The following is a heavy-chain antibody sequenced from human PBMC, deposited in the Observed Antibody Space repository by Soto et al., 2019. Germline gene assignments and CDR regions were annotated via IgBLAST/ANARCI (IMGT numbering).Heavy chain of an antibody. CDR2: IDPSDSYT. CDR1: GYSFTSYW. V-gene: IGHV5-10-1*01. Sequence: PGESLKISCKGSGYSFTSYWISWVRQMPGKGLEWMGRIDPSDSYTNYSPSFQGHVTISADKSISTAYLQWSSLKASDTAMYYCARHGVQWRGPHNYYYYGMDVWGQGTTVTVSS. D-gene: IGHD6-19*01. CDR3: ARHGVQWRGPHNYYYYGMDV. J-gene: IGHJ6*02.